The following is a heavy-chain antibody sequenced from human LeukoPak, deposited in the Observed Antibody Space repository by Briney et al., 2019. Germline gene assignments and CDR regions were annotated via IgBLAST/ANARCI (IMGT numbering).Heavy chain of an antibody. Sequence: PGRSLRLSCAASGFTFSTYGMHWVRQAPGRGLEWVAVISYDGSNKYYADSVKGRITISRDNSKNTLYLQMNGLRDEDTAVYYCAKDDRRVRLSYVLDHWGQGSLVTVFS. CDR3: AKDDRRVRLSYVLDH. CDR1: GFTFSTYG. V-gene: IGHV3-30*18. D-gene: IGHD3-10*01. J-gene: IGHJ4*02. CDR2: ISYDGSNK.